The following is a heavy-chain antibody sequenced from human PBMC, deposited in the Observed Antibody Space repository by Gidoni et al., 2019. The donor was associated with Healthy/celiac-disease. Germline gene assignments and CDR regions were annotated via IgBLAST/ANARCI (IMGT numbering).Heavy chain of an antibody. CDR2: MSSSGSTI. J-gene: IGHJ4*02. Sequence: VQLVESGGGLVQPVGCLRLACAASGFTLRSYEMTWVRQAPGTGMEWVSYMSSSGSTIYYADYVKGRFTISRDNAKNSLYLQRNSLRAEDTAVYYCARLIITMIVVVICSLGGAYPTKTNDYWGQGTLVNVFS. D-gene: IGHD3-22*01. CDR3: ARLIITMIVVVICSLGGAYPTKTNDY. CDR1: GFTLRSYE. V-gene: IGHV3-48*03.